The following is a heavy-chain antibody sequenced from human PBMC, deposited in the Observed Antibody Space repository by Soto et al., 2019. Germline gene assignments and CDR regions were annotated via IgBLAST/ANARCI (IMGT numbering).Heavy chain of an antibody. Sequence: SVKVSCKASGGTFSSYAISWVRQAPGQGLEWMGGIIPIFGTANYAQKFQGRVTITADESNSTAYMELSSLRSEATAVYYCARWGGLVGPAAIQLAPRGQGTPVTGSS. CDR1: GGTFSSYA. CDR3: ARWGGLVGPAAIQLAP. CDR2: IIPIFGTA. V-gene: IGHV1-69*13. J-gene: IGHJ5*02. D-gene: IGHD2-2*01.